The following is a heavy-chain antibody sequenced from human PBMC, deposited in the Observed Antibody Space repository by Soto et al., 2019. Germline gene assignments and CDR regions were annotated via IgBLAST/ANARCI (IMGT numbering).Heavy chain of an antibody. V-gene: IGHV4-39*01. D-gene: IGHD3-3*01. CDR1: GDSISSSSFS. CDR2: IYYTGNT. Sequence: PSEPLSLTCTVSGDSISSSSFSWGWIRQPPGKGLEWIGTIYYTGNTDFNPSLKSRVSISVDKSKNQFSLRLSSVTAADTAVYYCASPPKAVSGYFNYWGQGALVTVPQ. CDR3: ASPPKAVSGYFNY. J-gene: IGHJ4*02.